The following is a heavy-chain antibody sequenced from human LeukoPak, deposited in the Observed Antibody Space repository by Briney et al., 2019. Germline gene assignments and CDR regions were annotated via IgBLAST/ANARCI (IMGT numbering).Heavy chain of an antibody. V-gene: IGHV4-30-2*01. CDR3: ARGPYQLGIVDS. J-gene: IGHJ4*02. CDR1: GGSISSGGYY. D-gene: IGHD7-27*01. Sequence: SQTLSLTCTVSGGSISSGGYYWSWIRQPPGKGLEWIGYIYHSGSTYYNPSLKSRVTISVDRSKNQFSLKLSSVTAADTAVYYCARGPYQLGIVDSWGQGTLVTVSS. CDR2: IYHSGST.